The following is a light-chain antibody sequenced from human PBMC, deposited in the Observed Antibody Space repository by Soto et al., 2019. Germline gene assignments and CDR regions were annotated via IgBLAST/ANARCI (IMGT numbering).Light chain of an antibody. Sequence: QSVLTQPPSASGSPGQSATISCTGTSSDVGDNKYVSWYQQQPGKAPKVIIYEISERPSGVPDRFSGSKSGNTASLTVSGLRAEDEADYYCSSYAGSNNFRVFGGGTKLTVL. CDR3: SSYAGSNNFRV. J-gene: IGLJ2*01. CDR1: SSDVGDNKY. CDR2: EIS. V-gene: IGLV2-8*01.